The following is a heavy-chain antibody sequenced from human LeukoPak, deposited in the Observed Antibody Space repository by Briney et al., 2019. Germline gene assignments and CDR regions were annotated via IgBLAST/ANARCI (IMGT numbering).Heavy chain of an antibody. Sequence: GGSLRLSCAASGFTFSSYSMNWVRQAPGKGLEWVSSIISISSYIYYADSVKGRFTISRDNATNTLYLTLSRLRAADTAVYYCAREGRRWLPPDYWGQGTPVTVSS. V-gene: IGHV3-21*01. CDR1: GFTFSSYS. J-gene: IGHJ4*02. CDR2: IISISSYI. D-gene: IGHD5-24*01. CDR3: AREGRRWLPPDY.